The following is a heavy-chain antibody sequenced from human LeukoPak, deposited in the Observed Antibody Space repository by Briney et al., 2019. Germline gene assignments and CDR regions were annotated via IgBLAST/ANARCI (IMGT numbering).Heavy chain of an antibody. V-gene: IGHV1-2*02. Sequence: ASVKVSCKASGYTFTGYYMHWVRQAPGQGLEWMGWINPNSGGTNYAQKFQGRVTMTRDTSISTAYMELSRLRSDDTAVYYCAREDYGAYDALDYWGQGTLVTVSS. CDR1: GYTFTGYY. D-gene: IGHD4-17*01. CDR2: INPNSGGT. CDR3: AREDYGAYDALDY. J-gene: IGHJ4*02.